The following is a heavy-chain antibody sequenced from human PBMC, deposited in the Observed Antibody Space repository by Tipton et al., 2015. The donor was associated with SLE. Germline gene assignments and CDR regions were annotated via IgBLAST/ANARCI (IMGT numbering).Heavy chain of an antibody. V-gene: IGHV4-34*01. D-gene: IGHD5-18*01. CDR1: GGSFSGYY. CDR3: ARGLRGYSYGWMDY. Sequence: TLSLTCAVYGGSFSGYYWSWIRQSPGKGLEWIGEINHSGSTNYNPSLKSRVTISVDTSKNQFSLKLSSVTAADTAVYYCARGLRGYSYGWMDYWGQGTLVTVSS. CDR2: INHSGST. J-gene: IGHJ4*02.